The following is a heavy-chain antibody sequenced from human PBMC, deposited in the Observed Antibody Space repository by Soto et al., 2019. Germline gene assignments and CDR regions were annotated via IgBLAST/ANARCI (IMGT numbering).Heavy chain of an antibody. CDR3: ARRRRAELERRDFDY. CDR2: IYYSGST. Sequence: QLQLQESGPGLVKPSETLSLTCTVSGGSISSSSYYWGWIRQPPGKGLEWIGSIYYSGSTYYNPSLKSRVTISVDTSKNQFSLKLSSVTAADTAVYYCARRRRAELERRDFDYWGQGTLVTVSS. CDR1: GGSISSSSYY. D-gene: IGHD1-1*01. J-gene: IGHJ4*02. V-gene: IGHV4-39*01.